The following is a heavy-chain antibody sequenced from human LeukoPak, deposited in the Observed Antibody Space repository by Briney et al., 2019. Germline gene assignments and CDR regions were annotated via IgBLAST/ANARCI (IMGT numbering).Heavy chain of an antibody. D-gene: IGHD3-3*01. V-gene: IGHV4-4*07. J-gene: IGHJ6*03. Sequence: SETLSLTCTVSGGSISSYYWSWIRQPAGEGLEWIWRIYTSGSTNYNPSLKSRVTISVDKSKNQFSLKLSSVTAADTAVYYCASTAVGVVYYYYYMDVWGKGTTVTVSS. CDR3: ASTAVGVVYYYYYMDV. CDR1: GGSISSYY. CDR2: IYTSGST.